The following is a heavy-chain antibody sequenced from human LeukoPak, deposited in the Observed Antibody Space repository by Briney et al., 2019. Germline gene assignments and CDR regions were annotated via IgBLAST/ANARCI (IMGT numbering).Heavy chain of an antibody. J-gene: IGHJ3*02. CDR2: IIPILGIV. Sequence: SVKVSCKASGGTFSSYAISWVRQAPGQGLEWMGRIIPILGIVNYAQKFQGRVTITADKSTSTAYMELSSLRSEDTAVYYCASVSGSSSAFDIWGQGTMVTVSS. CDR3: ASVSGSSSAFDI. V-gene: IGHV1-69*04. D-gene: IGHD1-26*01. CDR1: GGTFSSYA.